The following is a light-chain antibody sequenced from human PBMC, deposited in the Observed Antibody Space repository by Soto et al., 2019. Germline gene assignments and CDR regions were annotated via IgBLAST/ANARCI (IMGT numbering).Light chain of an antibody. V-gene: IGKV3-11*01. Sequence: EIVMTQSPATLSLSPGERATLSCRASLSVSSDLAWYRQKPGQAPRFLIYRAFTRATGIPARFSGSGVGTDFTLTISSLEPEDFAVYYCQQRSNWPRTFGQGTKVDIK. CDR3: QQRSNWPRT. CDR2: RAF. CDR1: LSVSSD. J-gene: IGKJ1*01.